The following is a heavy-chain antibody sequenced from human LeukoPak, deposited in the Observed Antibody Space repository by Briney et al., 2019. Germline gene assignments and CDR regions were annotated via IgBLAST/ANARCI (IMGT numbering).Heavy chain of an antibody. J-gene: IGHJ4*02. V-gene: IGHV3-30*18. Sequence: GGSLRLSCAASGFTFSSYGMHWVRQAPGKGLEWVAVISYDGSNKYYADSVKGRFTISRDNSKNTLYLQMNSLRAEDTAVYYCAKDLPGDSSGWYGLDYWDQGTLVTVSS. D-gene: IGHD6-19*01. CDR1: GFTFSSYG. CDR2: ISYDGSNK. CDR3: AKDLPGDSSGWYGLDY.